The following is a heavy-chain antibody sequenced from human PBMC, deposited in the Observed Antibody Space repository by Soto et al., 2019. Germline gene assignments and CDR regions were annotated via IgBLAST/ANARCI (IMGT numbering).Heavy chain of an antibody. J-gene: IGHJ4*02. CDR3: ARVGRMTTVVSHFDY. CDR2: ISGSGSYT. V-gene: IGHV3-23*01. D-gene: IGHD4-17*01. CDR1: GFTFNNYA. Sequence: EVQLLESGGGLVQRGDSLRLSCAASGFTFNNYAMTWVRQAPGKGLQWVSVISGSGSYTYYADSVTGRFTISSDSVKNTLYLQINSLRADDTAVYYFARVGRMTTVVSHFDYWGRGTLVTVSS.